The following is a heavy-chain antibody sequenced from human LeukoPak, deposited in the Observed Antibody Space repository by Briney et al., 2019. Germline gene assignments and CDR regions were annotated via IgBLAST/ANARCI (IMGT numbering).Heavy chain of an antibody. CDR2: IYYSGNT. J-gene: IGHJ4*02. V-gene: IGHV4-59*01. D-gene: IGHD3-16*01. CDR1: GCSFSTYY. CDR3: ARAVITFGGAVAKGFDC. Sequence: SETLSLTCTGSGCSFSTYYWTWIRQPPGKGLEWIGYIYYSGNTDYNPSLKGRVTMSLDTSKNQFSLDLSSVTAAATDVYYCARAVITFGGAVAKGFDCWGQGTLVTVSS.